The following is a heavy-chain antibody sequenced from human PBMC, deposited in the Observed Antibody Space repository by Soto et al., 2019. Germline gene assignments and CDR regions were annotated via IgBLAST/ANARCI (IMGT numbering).Heavy chain of an antibody. CDR1: GGSFSAYY. Sequence: PSETLSLTCAVYGGSFSAYYWSWIRQPPGKGLEWIGEINHSGGTSYNPSLKSRVTISVDTSKSQFSLKLTSVTAADRAVYYCGRSRVDTVYCSCFYGYWGQGTPVTVSS. D-gene: IGHD2-15*01. J-gene: IGHJ4*02. CDR2: INHSGGT. CDR3: GRSRVDTVYCSCFYGY. V-gene: IGHV4-34*01.